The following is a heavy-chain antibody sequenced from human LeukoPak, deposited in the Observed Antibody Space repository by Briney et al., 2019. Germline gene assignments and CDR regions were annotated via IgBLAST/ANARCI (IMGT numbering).Heavy chain of an antibody. J-gene: IGHJ6*03. CDR2: IYYSGST. CDR1: GGSISSSSYY. CDR3: ARVDTATIQLWLGVERKEDYYYYMDV. V-gene: IGHV4-39*07. D-gene: IGHD5-18*01. Sequence: TTSETLSLTCTVSGGSISSSSYYWGWIRQPPGKGLEWIGSIYYSGSTYYNPSLKSRVTISVDTSKNQFSLKLSSVTAADTAVYYCARVDTATIQLWLGVERKEDYYYYMDVWGKGTTVTVSS.